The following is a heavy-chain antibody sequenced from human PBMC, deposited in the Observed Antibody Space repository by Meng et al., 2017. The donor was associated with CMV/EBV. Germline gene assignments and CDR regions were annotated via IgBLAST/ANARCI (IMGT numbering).Heavy chain of an antibody. V-gene: IGHV4-61*01. CDR3: ARAGTIYCSSTSCYTGFWSGNYYYGMDV. CDR2: IYYTGST. D-gene: IGHD2-2*02. J-gene: IGHJ6*02. CDR1: GGSVSSGSFY. Sequence: SETLSLTCTVSGGSVSSGSFYWNWIRQPPGKGLEWIGFIYYTGSTNYNPSLKSRVTMSVDTSKNQFSLRLSSVTAADTAVYYCARAGTIYCSSTSCYTGFWSGNYYYGMDVWGQGTTVTVSS.